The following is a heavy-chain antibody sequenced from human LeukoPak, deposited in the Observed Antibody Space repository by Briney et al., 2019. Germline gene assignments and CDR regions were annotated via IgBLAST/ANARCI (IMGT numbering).Heavy chain of an antibody. J-gene: IGHJ4*02. D-gene: IGHD3-9*01. CDR3: AKSRDDGTGYYYDY. V-gene: IGHV3-21*04. CDR2: ISSSSSSYI. CDR1: GFTFSSYS. Sequence: GGSLRLSCAASGFTFSSYSMNWVRQAPGKGLEWVSSISSSSSSYIYYADSVKGRFTISRDNAKNSLYLQMNSLGTEDTAFYYCAKSRDDGTGYYYDYWGQGVLVTVAS.